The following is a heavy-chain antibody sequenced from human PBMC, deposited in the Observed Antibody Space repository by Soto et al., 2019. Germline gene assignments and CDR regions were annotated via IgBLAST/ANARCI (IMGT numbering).Heavy chain of an antibody. Sequence: QVQLVQSGAEVKRPGASVKVSCKASGYTFTTYYMHCVRQAPGQGLEWLGIINPNGRSTTYAQKFQGRVDMTRDTATSTVYLELSRLRSEDTAVYYCARAGYCSGGTCFHGNCDYWGQGTLVTVSA. V-gene: IGHV1-46*01. D-gene: IGHD2-15*01. J-gene: IGHJ4*02. CDR1: GYTFTTYY. CDR2: INPNGRST. CDR3: ARAGYCSGGTCFHGNCDY.